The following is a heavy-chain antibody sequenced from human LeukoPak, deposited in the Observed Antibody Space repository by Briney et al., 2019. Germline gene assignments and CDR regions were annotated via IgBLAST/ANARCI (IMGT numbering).Heavy chain of an antibody. J-gene: IGHJ3*02. CDR2: ITPIFGTA. CDR1: GGTFSRYT. V-gene: IGHV1-69*13. D-gene: IGHD3-9*01. Sequence: SVKVSCKASGGTFSRYTLSWVRQSPGQGLEWMGGITPIFGTANYAQKFQGRVTITADESTSTAYMELSSLRSEDTAVYYCARVRVLRYFDWLLSPHAFDIWGQGTMVTVSS. CDR3: ARVRVLRYFDWLLSPHAFDI.